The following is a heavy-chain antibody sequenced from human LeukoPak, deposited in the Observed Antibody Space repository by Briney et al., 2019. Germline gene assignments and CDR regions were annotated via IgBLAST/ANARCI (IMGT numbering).Heavy chain of an antibody. CDR2: INFDGSST. Sequence: GGSLRLSCAASGFTFSSYWMHWVRQAPGRGLVWVSRINFDGSSTSYAGSVKGRFTISRENAKNSLYLQMNSLRAGDTALYYCARGLRYCSSTSCFSIDAFDIWGQGTMVTVSS. D-gene: IGHD2-2*01. CDR3: ARGLRYCSSTSCFSIDAFDI. CDR1: GFTFSSYW. V-gene: IGHV3-74*01. J-gene: IGHJ3*02.